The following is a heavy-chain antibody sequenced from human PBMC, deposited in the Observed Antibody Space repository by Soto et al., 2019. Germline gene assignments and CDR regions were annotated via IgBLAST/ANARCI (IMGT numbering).Heavy chain of an antibody. J-gene: IGHJ4*02. V-gene: IGHV3-23*01. CDR2: ISGSGGST. Sequence: PWGSLRLSCAASGFTFSSYAMSWVRQAPGKGLEWVSAISGSGGSTYYADSVKGRFTISRDNSKNTLYLQMNSLRAEDTAVYYCAKDLATVDTAMVNYWGQGTLVTVSS. CDR1: GFTFSSYA. D-gene: IGHD5-18*01. CDR3: AKDLATVDTAMVNY.